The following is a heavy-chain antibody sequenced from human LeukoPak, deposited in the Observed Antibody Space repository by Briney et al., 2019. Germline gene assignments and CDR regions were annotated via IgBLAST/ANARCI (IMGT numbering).Heavy chain of an antibody. Sequence: SVKVSCKASGGTFSSYAISWVRQAPGQGLDWMGGIIPISGTPNYAQKFQGRVTITTDESTSTAYTELSSLRSEDTAVYYCASHGSPKLIATSGHPPLGWFDPWGQGTLVTVSS. V-gene: IGHV1-69*05. CDR3: ASHGSPKLIATSGHPPLGWFDP. CDR2: IIPISGTP. J-gene: IGHJ5*02. CDR1: GGTFSSYA. D-gene: IGHD6-13*01.